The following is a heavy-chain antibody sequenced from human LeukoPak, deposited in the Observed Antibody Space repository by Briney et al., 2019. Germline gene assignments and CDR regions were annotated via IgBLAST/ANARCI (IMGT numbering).Heavy chain of an antibody. CDR3: ARDRSGGYFDY. V-gene: IGHV4-4*07. CDR2: FYASGST. Sequence: SETLSLTCTVSGGSISNYDWSWIRQPAGKGLEWIGRFYASGSTNYNPSLKSRVTMSVDTAKNQFSLKLNSVTAADTAVYYCARDRSGGYFDYWGQGTLVTFSS. CDR1: GGSISNYD. J-gene: IGHJ4*02. D-gene: IGHD6-25*01.